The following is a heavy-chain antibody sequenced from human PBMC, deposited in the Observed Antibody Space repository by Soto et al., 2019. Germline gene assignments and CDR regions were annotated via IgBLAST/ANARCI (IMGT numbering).Heavy chain of an antibody. CDR1: GFTFSSYA. D-gene: IGHD1-26*01. J-gene: IGHJ3*02. CDR3: ARGGSYRHDAFDI. CDR2: ISSNGGST. Sequence: PGGSLRLSCAASGFTFSSYAMHWVRQAPGKGLEYVSAISSNGGSTYYANSVKGRFTISRDNSKNTLYLQMGSLRAEDMAVYYCARGGSYRHDAFDIWGQGTMVTVSS. V-gene: IGHV3-64*01.